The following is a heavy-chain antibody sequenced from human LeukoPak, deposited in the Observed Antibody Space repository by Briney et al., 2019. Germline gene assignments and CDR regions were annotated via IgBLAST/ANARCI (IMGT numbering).Heavy chain of an antibody. Sequence: PGGSLRLSCSASGFTFSSYAMSWLRQAPGKGLEGVSTISGSGGSTYYADSVKGRFTISRDNSKNTLYLQMNSLRAEDTAVYYCAKGEVSGAFDIWGQGTMVTVSS. CDR2: ISGSGGST. D-gene: IGHD3-10*01. J-gene: IGHJ3*02. V-gene: IGHV3-23*01. CDR3: AKGEVSGAFDI. CDR1: GFTFSSYA.